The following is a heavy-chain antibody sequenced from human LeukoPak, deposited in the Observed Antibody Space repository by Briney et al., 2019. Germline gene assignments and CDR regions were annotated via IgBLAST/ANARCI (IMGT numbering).Heavy chain of an antibody. CDR2: IKQDGSEK. Sequence: GGSLRLSCAASGFTFSSCWMSWVRQAPGKGLEWVANIKQDGSEKYYVDSVKGRFTISRDNAKNSLYLQVNSLRAEDTAVYYCARVGFSDAFDIWGQGTMVTVSS. V-gene: IGHV3-7*01. CDR1: GFTFSSCW. J-gene: IGHJ3*02. CDR3: ARVGFSDAFDI. D-gene: IGHD3-3*02.